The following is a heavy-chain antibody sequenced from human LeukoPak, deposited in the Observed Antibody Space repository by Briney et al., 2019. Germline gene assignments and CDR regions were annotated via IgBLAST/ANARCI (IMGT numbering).Heavy chain of an antibody. CDR2: ISGSGGST. J-gene: IGHJ4*02. Sequence: GGSLRLSCAASGFTFSSYAMSWVRQAPGKGLEWVSAISGSGGSTYYADSVKGRFTISRDNSKNTLYLQMNSLRAEDTAVYYCAKVENYYDSSGYYSFGYWGQGTLVTVSS. CDR1: GFTFSSYA. D-gene: IGHD3-22*01. V-gene: IGHV3-23*01. CDR3: AKVENYYDSSGYYSFGY.